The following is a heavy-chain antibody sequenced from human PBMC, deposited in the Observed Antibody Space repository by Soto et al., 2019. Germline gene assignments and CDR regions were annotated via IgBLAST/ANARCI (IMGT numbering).Heavy chain of an antibody. D-gene: IGHD2-8*01. Sequence: PSETLSLTCAVSGVSISSGNWWTWVRQTPQRGLEYIGEIFHDGTANYYPSFERRVAIPVDTSKNKFSLKLTSVTAADTAIYFCARLVYDTRLNYLYFDFWGQGALATSPQ. CDR1: GVSISSGNW. CDR2: IFHDGTA. CDR3: ARLVYDTRLNYLYFDF. V-gene: IGHV4-4*02. J-gene: IGHJ4*02.